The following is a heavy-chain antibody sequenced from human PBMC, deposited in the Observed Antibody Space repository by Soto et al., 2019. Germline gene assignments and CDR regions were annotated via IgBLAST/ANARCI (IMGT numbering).Heavy chain of an antibody. CDR1: GFTFDNCG. Sequence: EVQLVESGGGLVQPGRSLRLSCAASGFTFDNCGMHWVRQAPGKGLEWVAGISWDSSTIGYADSVKGRLIISRDDAKNPLYLQMDSLRGEDTALCYCVQGRDPTRVTTLDHWGQGTQVIVPS. CDR3: VQGRDPTRVTTLDH. CDR2: ISWDSSTI. J-gene: IGHJ4*02. D-gene: IGHD3-22*01. V-gene: IGHV3-9*01.